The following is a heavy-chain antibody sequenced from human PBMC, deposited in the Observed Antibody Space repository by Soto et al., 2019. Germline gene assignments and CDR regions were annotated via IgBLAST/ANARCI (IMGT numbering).Heavy chain of an antibody. CDR2: INHSGST. J-gene: IGHJ5*02. V-gene: IGHV4-34*01. CDR1: GGSFSGYY. CDR3: ARGGGISYYYGSGRRGWFDP. Sequence: QVQLQQWGAGLLKPSETLSLTCAVYGGSFSGYYWSWIRQPPGKGLEWIGEINHSGSTNYNPSLKSRVTESVNTSKNQFSLKLSSVTAADTAVYYCARGGGISYYYGSGRRGWFDPWGQGTLVTVSS. D-gene: IGHD3-10*01.